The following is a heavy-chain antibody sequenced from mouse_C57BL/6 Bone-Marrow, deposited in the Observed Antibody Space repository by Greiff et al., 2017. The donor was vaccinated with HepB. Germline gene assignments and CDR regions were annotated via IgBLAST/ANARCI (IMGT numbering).Heavy chain of an antibody. CDR1: GFTFSSYA. CDR3: ARRDYGYAMGG. V-gene: IGHV5-6*01. D-gene: IGHD1-1*01. J-gene: IGHJ4*01. CDR2: ISSGGSYT. Sequence: EVKLMESGGDLVKPGGSLKLSCAASGFTFSSYAMSWVRQTPDKRLEWVATISSGGSYTYYPDSVKGRFTISRDNAKNTLYLQMSSLKSEDTAMYYCARRDYGYAMGGWGQGTSVTVSS.